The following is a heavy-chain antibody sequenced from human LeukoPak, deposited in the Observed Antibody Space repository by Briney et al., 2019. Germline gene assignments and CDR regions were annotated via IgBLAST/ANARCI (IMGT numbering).Heavy chain of an antibody. Sequence: PGGSLRLSCAASGFTFSSYGMHWVRQAPGKGLEWVAFIRYDGSNKYYADSVKGRFTISRDNSKNTLYLQMNSLRAEDTAVYYCAKDLVDTAMVSAFDIWGQGTMVTVSS. J-gene: IGHJ3*02. CDR1: GFTFSSYG. CDR2: IRYDGSNK. CDR3: AKDLVDTAMVSAFDI. V-gene: IGHV3-30*02. D-gene: IGHD5-18*01.